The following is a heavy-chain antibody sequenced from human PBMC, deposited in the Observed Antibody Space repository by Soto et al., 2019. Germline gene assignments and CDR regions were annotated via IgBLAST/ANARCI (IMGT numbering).Heavy chain of an antibody. CDR2: IYYTGFT. V-gene: IGHV4-30-4*08. Sequence: QVLLQESGPGLVKSSQTLSLTCTVSGDSLSGGDYYWSWIRQPPGKGLEWIGDIYYTGFTFYNPSLMSRLTISLDSSKNQFSLRLNSVTAADTAVYFCARAYRINGWSDYFFDYLGQGTLVTVSS. CDR1: GDSLSGGDYY. D-gene: IGHD6-19*01. CDR3: ARAYRINGWSDYFFDY. J-gene: IGHJ4*02.